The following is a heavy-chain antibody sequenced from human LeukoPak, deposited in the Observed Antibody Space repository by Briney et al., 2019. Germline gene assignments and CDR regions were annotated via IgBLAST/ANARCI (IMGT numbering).Heavy chain of an antibody. CDR3: ARDSGTRYGMDV. Sequence: PSETLSLTCTVSGGSISSGGYYWSWIRQHPGKGLEWIGYIYYSGSTYYNPSLKSRVTMSVDTSKNQFSLKLSSVTAADTAVYYCARDSGTRYGMDVWGQGTTVTVSS. D-gene: IGHD2-2*01. CDR1: GGSISSGGYY. J-gene: IGHJ6*02. CDR2: IYYSGST. V-gene: IGHV4-31*03.